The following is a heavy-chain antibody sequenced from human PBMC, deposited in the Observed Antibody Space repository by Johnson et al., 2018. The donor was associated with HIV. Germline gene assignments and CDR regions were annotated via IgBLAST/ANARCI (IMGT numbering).Heavy chain of an antibody. J-gene: IGHJ3*02. CDR1: GFNFSDYY. CDR3: ASPRWRVPHDAFDI. V-gene: IGHV3-11*04. D-gene: IGHD6-19*01. Sequence: QVQLVESGGGLVQPGGSLRLSCAASGFNFSDYYMSWIRQAPGKGLEWVSYISSSGTTIYYADSVKGRFTISRDNAQNSLYLQMNSLRAEDTAVYYCASPRWRVPHDAFDIWGQGTLVTVSS. CDR2: ISSSGTTI.